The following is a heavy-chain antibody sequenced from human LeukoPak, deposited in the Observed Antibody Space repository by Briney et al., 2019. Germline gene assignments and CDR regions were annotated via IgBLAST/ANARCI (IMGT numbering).Heavy chain of an antibody. CDR3: AKDWGNSWYFFDY. V-gene: IGHV3-9*01. CDR2: ISWNSDSI. J-gene: IGHJ4*02. D-gene: IGHD6-13*01. CDR1: GFTFDDYA. Sequence: PGGSLRLSCAASGFTFDDYAMHWVRQAPGKGLEWVSGISWNSDSIGYADSVKGRFTISRDNAKNSLYLQMNSPRAEDTALYYCAKDWGNSWYFFDYWGQGTLVTVSS.